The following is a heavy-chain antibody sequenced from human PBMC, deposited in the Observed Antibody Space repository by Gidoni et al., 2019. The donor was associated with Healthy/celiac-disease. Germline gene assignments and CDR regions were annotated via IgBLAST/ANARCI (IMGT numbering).Heavy chain of an antibody. CDR2: INPNSGGT. CDR3: AANYYDSSGYYSDLGYFDY. V-gene: IGHV1-2*02. J-gene: IGHJ4*02. CDR1: GYTFTGSY. D-gene: IGHD3-22*01. Sequence: QVQLVQSGAEVKKPGASVKVSCKASGYTFTGSYMHWVRQAPGQGLEWMGWINPNSGGTNYAQKVQGRVTMTRDTSISTAYMELSRLRSDDTAVYYCAANYYDSSGYYSDLGYFDYWGQGTLVTVSS.